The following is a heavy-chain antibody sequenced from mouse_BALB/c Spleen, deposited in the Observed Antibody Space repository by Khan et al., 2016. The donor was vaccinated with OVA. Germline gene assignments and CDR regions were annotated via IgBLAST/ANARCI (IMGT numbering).Heavy chain of an antibody. Sequence: EVQLQESGPGLVKPSQSLSLTCTVTGYSIPSDYAWNWIRQFPGNKLEWMGYISSTGSTSSNPSLKSRISITRDTSKNQFFLQLKSVTTEDTATYYCARSLYYSYGYALDCWGRGTSVTVSS. CDR3: ARSLYYSYGYALDC. CDR1: GYSIPSDYA. V-gene: IGHV3-2*02. D-gene: IGHD2-14*01. CDR2: ISSTGST. J-gene: IGHJ4*01.